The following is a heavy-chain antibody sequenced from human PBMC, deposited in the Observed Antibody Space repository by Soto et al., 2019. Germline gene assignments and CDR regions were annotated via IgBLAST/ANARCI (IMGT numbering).Heavy chain of an antibody. CDR3: ARAVHTMIQGVRFRVDQ. V-gene: IGHV1-2*02. CDR1: GYTFTAYY. D-gene: IGHD3-10*01. Sequence: ASVKVSCKASGYTFTAYYIHWVRQAPGQGLEWMGWINPNGGGTKYAQKFQGRVTMTRDTSINTAYMELTRLTSDDTAVYYCARAVHTMIQGVRFRVDQWGQGTLVTV. J-gene: IGHJ4*02. CDR2: INPNGGGT.